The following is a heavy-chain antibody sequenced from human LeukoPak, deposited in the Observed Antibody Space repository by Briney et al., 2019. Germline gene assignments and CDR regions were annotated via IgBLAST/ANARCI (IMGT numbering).Heavy chain of an antibody. CDR2: MSGAGGRI. CDR3: AKKGQAGTGRNYMDV. J-gene: IGHJ6*03. V-gene: IGHV3-23*01. CDR1: GFTFSSYS. Sequence: GGSLRLSCAASGFTFSSYSMNWVRQAPGKRLEWVSIMSGAGGRIEYADSVNGRFTISRDNSRNTVYLHMNSLRAEDTAVYYCAKKGQAGTGRNYMDVWGKGTTVTVAS. D-gene: IGHD1-1*01.